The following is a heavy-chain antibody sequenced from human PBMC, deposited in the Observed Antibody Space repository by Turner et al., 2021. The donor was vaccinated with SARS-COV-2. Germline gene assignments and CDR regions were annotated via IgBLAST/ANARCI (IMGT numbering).Heavy chain of an antibody. Sequence: QLQLVQSGVEVKKPGASVKVCCRAAGYNFSDHYIPWVRQAPGQGREWMVWINPDNGDSYHAQNCQGMTTMTRDTSFNTAYMELTALRSDDSAEYYCSMGRVDLNMHVWGQGTMVTVSS. V-gene: IGHV1-2*02. J-gene: IGHJ6*02. CDR3: SMGRVDLNMHV. CDR1: GYNFSDHY. D-gene: IGHD1-26*01. CDR2: INPDNGDS.